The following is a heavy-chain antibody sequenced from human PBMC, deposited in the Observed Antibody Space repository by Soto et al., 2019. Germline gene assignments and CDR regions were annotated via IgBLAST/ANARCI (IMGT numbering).Heavy chain of an antibody. CDR3: AKDEATDYGDYNFDY. CDR1: GFTFSSYA. V-gene: IGHV3-23*01. Sequence: PGGSLRLSCAASGFTFSSYAMSWVRQAPGKGLEWVSVISGSDDSTYYADSVKGRFTISRDNSKNTLYLQMNSLRAEDTAVYYCAKDEATDYGDYNFDYWGQGTLVTVSS. J-gene: IGHJ4*02. D-gene: IGHD4-17*01. CDR2: ISGSDDST.